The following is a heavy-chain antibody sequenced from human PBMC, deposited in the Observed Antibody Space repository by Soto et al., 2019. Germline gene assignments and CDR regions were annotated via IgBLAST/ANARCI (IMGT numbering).Heavy chain of an antibody. CDR2: VYWDDDK. Sequence: SGPTLVNPTQTLTLTCTFSGFSVRTSGVGVGWIRQPPGKALEWLALVYWDDDKRYSPSLKSRVTITRDTSKNQVVLTVTKMDPVDTATYYCALGRIAGTILAFDFWGQGALVTVSS. V-gene: IGHV2-5*02. D-gene: IGHD1-7*01. CDR3: ALGRIAGTILAFDF. J-gene: IGHJ4*02. CDR1: GFSVRTSGVG.